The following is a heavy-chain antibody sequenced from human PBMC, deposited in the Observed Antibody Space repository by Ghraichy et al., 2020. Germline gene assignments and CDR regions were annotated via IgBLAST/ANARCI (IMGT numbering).Heavy chain of an antibody. V-gene: IGHV3-11*01. J-gene: IGHJ6*02. CDR3: TRGGEGAAAGPRRTDV. Sequence: GGSLRLSCAASGFTFSDYYMTWMRQAPGKGLEWVSYISSSGSTIYYADSVKGRFTISRDNAKNSMYLQMNSLRAEDTAVYYCTRGGEGAAAGPRRTDVWGQGTTVIVSS. CDR1: GFTFSDYY. CDR2: ISSSGSTI. D-gene: IGHD6-13*01.